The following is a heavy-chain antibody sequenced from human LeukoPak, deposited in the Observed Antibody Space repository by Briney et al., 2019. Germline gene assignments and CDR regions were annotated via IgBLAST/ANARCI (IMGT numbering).Heavy chain of an antibody. CDR2: INHSGSS. V-gene: IGHV4-34*01. D-gene: IGHD2-15*01. CDR1: GGSFSGYY. J-gene: IGHJ4*02. Sequence: SETLSLTCAVYGGSFSGYYWSWIRQPPGKGLEWIGEINHSGSSNYNPSLKSRVAISVDTSKNQFSLKLSSVTAADTAVYYCGVCSGGSCYFDYWGQGTLVTVSS. CDR3: GVCSGGSCYFDY.